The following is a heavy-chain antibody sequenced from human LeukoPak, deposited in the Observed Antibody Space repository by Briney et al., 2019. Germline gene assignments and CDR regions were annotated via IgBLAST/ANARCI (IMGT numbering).Heavy chain of an antibody. J-gene: IGHJ5*02. CDR1: GFTFTSYG. CDR3: AKGYNWFDP. Sequence: GGSLRLSCAASGFTFTSYGMYWVRQAPGKGLEWVSAISGSGGSTYYADSVKGRLTISRDNSKNTLYLQMNSLRAEDTAVYYCAKGYNWFDPWGQGTLVTVSS. CDR2: ISGSGGST. V-gene: IGHV3-23*01.